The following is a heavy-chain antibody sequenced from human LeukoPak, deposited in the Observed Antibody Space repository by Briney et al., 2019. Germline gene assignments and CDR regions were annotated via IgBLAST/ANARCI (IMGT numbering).Heavy chain of an antibody. V-gene: IGHV1-18*01. CDR1: GYTFTSYG. D-gene: IGHD5-12*01. Sequence: EASVKVSCKASGYTFTSYGISWVRQAPGQGLEWMGWISAYNGNTNYAQKLQGRVTMTTDTSPSTAYMELRSLRSDDTAVYYCARVVESGYDFGFDYWGQGTLVTVSS. CDR3: ARVVESGYDFGFDY. J-gene: IGHJ4*02. CDR2: ISAYNGNT.